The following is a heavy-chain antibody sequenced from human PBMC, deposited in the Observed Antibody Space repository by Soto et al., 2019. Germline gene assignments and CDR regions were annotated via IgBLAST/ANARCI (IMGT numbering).Heavy chain of an antibody. D-gene: IGHD6-19*01. J-gene: IGHJ5*02. CDR2: IWYDGSNK. CDR3: ARDASRGIAVAWRP. V-gene: IGHV3-33*01. CDR1: GFTFSSYG. Sequence: QVQLVESGGGVVQPGRSLRLSCAASGFTFSSYGMHWVRQAPGKGLEWVAVIWYDGSNKYYADSVKGRFTISRDNSKNTLYLQMNSLRAEDTAVYYSARDASRGIAVAWRPWGQGTLVTVSS.